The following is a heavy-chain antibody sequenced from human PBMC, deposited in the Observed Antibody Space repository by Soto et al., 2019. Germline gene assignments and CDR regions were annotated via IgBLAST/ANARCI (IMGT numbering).Heavy chain of an antibody. V-gene: IGHV3-30*18. Sequence: PGGSLRLSCAAPGFTFSSYGMHWVRQAPGKGLEWVAVISYDGSNKYYADSVKGRFTISRDNSKNTLYLQMNSLRAEDTAVYYCAKKRDGYNYYYYYGMDVWGQGTTVTVSS. CDR3: AKKRDGYNYYYYYGMDV. D-gene: IGHD5-12*01. CDR1: GFTFSSYG. CDR2: ISYDGSNK. J-gene: IGHJ6*02.